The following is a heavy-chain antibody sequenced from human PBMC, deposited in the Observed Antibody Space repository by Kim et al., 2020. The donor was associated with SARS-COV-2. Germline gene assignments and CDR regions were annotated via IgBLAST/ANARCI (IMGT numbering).Heavy chain of an antibody. D-gene: IGHD6-13*01. V-gene: IGHV4-59*08. Sequence: NSPHKSRATISLDTSKNQFSLKLTSVTAGDTAVYYCARHHKYSNTWHIDYWGQGILVTVSS. J-gene: IGHJ4*02. CDR3: ARHHKYSNTWHIDY.